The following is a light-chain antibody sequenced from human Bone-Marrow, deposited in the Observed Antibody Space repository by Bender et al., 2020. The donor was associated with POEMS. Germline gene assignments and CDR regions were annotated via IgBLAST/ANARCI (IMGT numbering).Light chain of an antibody. V-gene: IGLV2-23*02. CDR1: SSDVGRYNL. Sequence: QSALTQPASVSGSPGQSITISCTGTSSDVGRYNLVSWYQQHPGKAPKLMIYEVSKRPSGVSTRFSGSKSGNTASLTISGLQAEDEADYYCCSSAGSATYVFGTGTEVTVL. CDR3: CSSAGSATYV. J-gene: IGLJ1*01. CDR2: EVS.